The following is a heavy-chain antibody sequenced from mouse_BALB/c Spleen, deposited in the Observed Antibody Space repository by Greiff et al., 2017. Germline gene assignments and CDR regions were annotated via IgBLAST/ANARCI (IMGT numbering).Heavy chain of an antibody. CDR2: ISTYYGDA. D-gene: IGHD2-1*01. CDR3: ARDYYGNYGFAY. CDR1: GYTFTDYA. Sequence: VMLVESGAELVRPGVSVKISCKGSGYTFTDYAMHWVKQSHAKSLEWIGVISTYYGDASYNQKFKGKATMTVDKSSSTAYMELARLTSEDSAIYYCARDYYGNYGFAYWGQGTLVTVSA. J-gene: IGHJ3*01. V-gene: IGHV1S137*01.